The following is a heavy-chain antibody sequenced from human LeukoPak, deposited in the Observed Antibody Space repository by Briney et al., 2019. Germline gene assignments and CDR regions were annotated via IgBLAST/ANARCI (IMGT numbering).Heavy chain of an antibody. CDR1: GFTFNRFG. D-gene: IGHD2-15*01. CDR3: AQKGGTDY. Sequence: GGSLRLSCAASGFTFNRFGMNWVRQAPGKGLEWVSCISSTGSPIYYADSVKGRFTISRDNAKNSLYLQMNSLRDDDTAVYYCAQKGGTDYWGQGTLVTVSS. V-gene: IGHV3-48*02. CDR2: ISSTGSPI. J-gene: IGHJ4*02.